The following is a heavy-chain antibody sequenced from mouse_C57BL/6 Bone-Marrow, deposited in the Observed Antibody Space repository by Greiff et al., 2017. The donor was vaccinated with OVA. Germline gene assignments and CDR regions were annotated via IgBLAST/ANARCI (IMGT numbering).Heavy chain of an antibody. J-gene: IGHJ1*03. D-gene: IGHD1-1*01. CDR3: TTFRVYYYGSSWDWYFDV. V-gene: IGHV14-4*01. CDR1: GFNIQDDY. CDR2: IDPENGDT. Sequence: VQLQQSGAELVRPGASVKLSCTASGFNIQDDYMHWVKQRPEQGLEWIGWIDPENGDTEYASKFQGKATITADTSSNTAYLQLSSLTSEDTAVYYCTTFRVYYYGSSWDWYFDVWGTGTTVTVSS.